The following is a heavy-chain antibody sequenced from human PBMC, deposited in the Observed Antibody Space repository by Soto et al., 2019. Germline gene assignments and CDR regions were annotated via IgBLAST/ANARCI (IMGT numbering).Heavy chain of an antibody. Sequence: EVQLVESGGRLVQPGGSLRLSCAASGFSFSSYSMNWVRQAPGKGLEWISYISSRSDVIYYADSLKGRFTVSRDNAKNSLYLQMNSLGDEDSAVYYCARPGQGVLFYYAMDVWGQGTTVTVSS. D-gene: IGHD3-10*01. J-gene: IGHJ6*02. V-gene: IGHV3-48*02. CDR1: GFSFSSYS. CDR3: ARPGQGVLFYYAMDV. CDR2: ISSRSDVI.